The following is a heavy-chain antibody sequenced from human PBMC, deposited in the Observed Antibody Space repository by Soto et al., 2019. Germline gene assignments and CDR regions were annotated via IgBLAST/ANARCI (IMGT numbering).Heavy chain of an antibody. CDR3: ARTAEYDDSSGYFQLDV. Sequence: WASVKVSCPASGYTFTSYAMHWVRQAPGQRLEWMGWINAGNGNTKYSQKFQGRVTITRDTSASTAYMELSSLRSEDTAVYYCARTAEYDDSSGYFQLDVCGQGTPVIVSS. D-gene: IGHD3-22*01. V-gene: IGHV1-3*01. CDR2: INAGNGNT. CDR1: GYTFTSYA. J-gene: IGHJ1*01.